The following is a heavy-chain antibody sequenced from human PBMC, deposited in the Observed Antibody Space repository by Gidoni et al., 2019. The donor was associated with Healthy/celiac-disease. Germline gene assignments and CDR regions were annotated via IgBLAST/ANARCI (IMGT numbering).Heavy chain of an antibody. CDR1: GFTFDDYA. CDR3: AKEQISGWHFDY. CDR2: ISWNSGSI. D-gene: IGHD6-19*01. J-gene: IGHJ4*02. Sequence: EVQLVESGGGLVQPGRSLRLSCAASGFTFDDYAMHWVRQAPGKGLEWVSGISWNSGSIGYADSVKGRFTISRDNAKNSLYLQMNSLRAEDTALYYCAKEQISGWHFDYWGQGTLVTVSS. V-gene: IGHV3-9*01.